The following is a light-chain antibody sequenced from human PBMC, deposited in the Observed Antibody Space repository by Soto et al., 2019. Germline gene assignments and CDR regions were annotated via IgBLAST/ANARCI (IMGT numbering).Light chain of an antibody. CDR2: KNT. V-gene: IGLV1-47*01. CDR1: SSNIGSNY. J-gene: IGLJ2*01. Sequence: QLVLTQPPSTSGTPGRRVTISCSGSSSNIGSNYVYWYQQLPGTAPKLLIYKNTQRPSGVPDRFSGSKSGTSASLAISGLRSDDEGDYYCASWDDNLSGVVFGGGTKLTVL. CDR3: ASWDDNLSGVV.